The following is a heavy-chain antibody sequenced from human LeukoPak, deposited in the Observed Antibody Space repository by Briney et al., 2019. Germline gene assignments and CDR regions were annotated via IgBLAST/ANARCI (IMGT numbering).Heavy chain of an antibody. CDR2: IYYSGST. Sequence: PSETLSLTCTVSGGSISSHYWSWIRQPPGKGLEWIGYIYYSGSTNYNPSLKSRVTISVDTSKNQFSLKLSSVTAADTAVYYCARGLYGDYVNWFDPWAREPWSPSPQ. CDR3: ARGLYGDYVNWFDP. CDR1: GGSISSHY. J-gene: IGHJ5*02. D-gene: IGHD4-17*01. V-gene: IGHV4-59*11.